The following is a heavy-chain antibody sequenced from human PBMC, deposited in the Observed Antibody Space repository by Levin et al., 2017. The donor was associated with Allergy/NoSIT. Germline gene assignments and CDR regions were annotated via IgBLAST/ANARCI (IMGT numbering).Heavy chain of an antibody. Sequence: SETLSLTCTVSDDSISSYYWSWIRQPPGKGLEWIGHIYHSGRANYNPSLKSRVTISVDTSKKQISLRLRSVTAADTAVYYCARVFTITVLRGGIGRWFDPWGQGSLVTVSS. CDR1: DDSISSYY. V-gene: IGHV4-59*01. CDR2: IYHSGRA. CDR3: ARVFTITVLRGGIGRWFDP. D-gene: IGHD3-10*01. J-gene: IGHJ5*02.